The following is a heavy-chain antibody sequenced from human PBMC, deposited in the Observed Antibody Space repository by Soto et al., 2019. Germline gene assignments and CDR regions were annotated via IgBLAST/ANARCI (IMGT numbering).Heavy chain of an antibody. Sequence: PSETLSLTCTVSGGSISSDLYYWSWIRQHPEKGLEWIGYIYYSGTTHYNPSLKSRVTISVDTSKNQFSLKLSSVTAADTAVYYCARVQWAADTAMVETFDYWGQGTLVTVSS. CDR2: IYYSGTT. CDR3: ARVQWAADTAMVETFDY. CDR1: GGSISSDLYY. D-gene: IGHD5-18*01. V-gene: IGHV4-31*03. J-gene: IGHJ4*02.